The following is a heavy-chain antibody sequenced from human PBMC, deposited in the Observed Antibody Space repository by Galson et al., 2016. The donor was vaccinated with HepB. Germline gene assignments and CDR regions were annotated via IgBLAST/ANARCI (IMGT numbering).Heavy chain of an antibody. J-gene: IGHJ3*02. CDR1: GFTFRGSS. CDR2: ITSDSRPR. V-gene: IGHV3-48*01. CDR3: ARGRDYAFDI. D-gene: IGHD3-10*01. Sequence: SLRLSCAASGFTFRGSSMNWVRQAPGKGLELISHITSDSRPRYYADSVKGRFTISRYNAKNSLDLQMNSLGAEDTAVYYCARGRDYAFDIWGQGTMVTVSS.